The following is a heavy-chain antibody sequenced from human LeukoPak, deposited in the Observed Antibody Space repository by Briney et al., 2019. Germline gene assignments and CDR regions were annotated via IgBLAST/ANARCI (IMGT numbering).Heavy chain of an antibody. Sequence: PSETLSLTCAVYGGSFSGYYWSWIRQPPGKGLEWIGEINHSGSTNYNPSLKSRVTISVDTSKNQFSLKLSSVTAADTAVYYCASTGRAAAGRGSFDYWGQGTLVTVSS. CDR1: GGSFSGYY. D-gene: IGHD6-13*01. V-gene: IGHV4-34*01. J-gene: IGHJ4*02. CDR2: INHSGST. CDR3: ASTGRAAAGRGSFDY.